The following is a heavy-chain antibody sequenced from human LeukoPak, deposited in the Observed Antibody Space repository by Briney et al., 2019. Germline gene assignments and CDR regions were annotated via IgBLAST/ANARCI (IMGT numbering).Heavy chain of an antibody. CDR1: GFTFSDYY. J-gene: IGHJ4*02. CDR2: FGSSGGPI. CDR3: ARAGYYYDSSGYFN. D-gene: IGHD3-22*01. V-gene: IGHV3-11*04. Sequence: GGSLRLSCAASGFTFSDYYMSWIRQAPGEGVEWGSYFGSSGGPIYYADSVKGRVTISRDNAKNSLYLQMNSLRAEDTAVYYCARAGYYYDSSGYFNWGQGTLVTVSS.